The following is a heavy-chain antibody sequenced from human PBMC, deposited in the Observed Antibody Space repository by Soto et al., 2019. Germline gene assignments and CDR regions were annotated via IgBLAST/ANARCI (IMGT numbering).Heavy chain of an antibody. V-gene: IGHV4-4*02. J-gene: IGHJ4*02. D-gene: IGHD1-26*01. CDR3: ARLAVGATYCSDY. CDR1: GGSISSSNW. CDR2: IYHSGST. Sequence: QVQLQESGPGLVKPSGTLSLTCAVSGGSISSSNWWSWVRQPPGKGLEWIGEIYHSGSTNYNPSLKSSVXXSXDXXKDQFSLKLSSVTAADTAVYYCARLAVGATYCSDYWGQGTLVTVSS.